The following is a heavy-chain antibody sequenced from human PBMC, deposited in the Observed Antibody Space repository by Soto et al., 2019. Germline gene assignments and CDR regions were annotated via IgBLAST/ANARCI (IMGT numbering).Heavy chain of an antibody. V-gene: IGHV4-59*01. D-gene: IGHD4-17*01. J-gene: IGHJ4*02. CDR1: TGSMRTYY. CDR3: ARVDTTGLFDF. Sequence: PSETLSLTCSVSTGSMRTYYWTWIRQSPGKGLEWIGQISHTGRTKYNPSLESRVTISVDTSRKQFSLKLTSVTAADTALYYCARVDTTGLFDFWGQGTLVTVS. CDR2: ISHTGRT.